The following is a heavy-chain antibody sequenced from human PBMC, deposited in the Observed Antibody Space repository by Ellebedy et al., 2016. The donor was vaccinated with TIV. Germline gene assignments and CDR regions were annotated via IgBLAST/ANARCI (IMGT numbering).Heavy chain of an antibody. D-gene: IGHD3-10*01. Sequence: SGPTLVKPTQTLTLTCTFSGFSFNTAGMCVSWIRQPPGKALEWLARIDWDDDKYYSTSLRTRLHISKGTSKNQVVLTMTNTDPVDTATYYCARTSPSYYYGSGRQLGMDVWGQGTTVTVSS. CDR3: ARTSPSYYYGSGRQLGMDV. J-gene: IGHJ6*02. CDR1: GFSFNTAGMC. CDR2: IDWDDDK. V-gene: IGHV2-70*11.